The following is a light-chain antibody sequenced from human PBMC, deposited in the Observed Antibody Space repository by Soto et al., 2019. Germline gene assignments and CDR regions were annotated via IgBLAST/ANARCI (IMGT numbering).Light chain of an antibody. CDR1: QSISSY. Sequence: DIQMTQSPSSLSASVGDRVTITCRASQSISSYLNWYQEKPGKAPKLLIYAASSLQSGVPSRFSGSGSGTDFNLTISSLQTEDFATYDCQQRYSTTITFGQGTRLENK. J-gene: IGKJ5*01. CDR2: AAS. V-gene: IGKV1-39*01. CDR3: QQRYSTTIT.